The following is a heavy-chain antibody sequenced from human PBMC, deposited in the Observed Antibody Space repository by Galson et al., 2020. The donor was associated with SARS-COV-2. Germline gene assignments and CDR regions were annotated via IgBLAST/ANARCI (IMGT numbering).Heavy chain of an antibody. CDR2: IKQDGSDK. Sequence: GGSLRLSCAASGFTLSNYWMSSVRQAPGKGLEWVANIKQDGSDKYYVDSVKGRFTISRDHAENPRYLQMNSLRGEDAALYFCARTYYDDKSVYRQFDHWGQGTLVIVSS. CDR1: GFTLSNYW. D-gene: IGHD3-22*01. J-gene: IGHJ4*02. CDR3: ARTYYDDKSVYRQFDH. V-gene: IGHV3-7*01.